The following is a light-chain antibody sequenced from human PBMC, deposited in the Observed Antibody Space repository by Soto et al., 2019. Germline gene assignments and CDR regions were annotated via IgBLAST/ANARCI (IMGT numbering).Light chain of an antibody. V-gene: IGKV3-15*01. J-gene: IGKJ4*01. CDR3: QDPHNWLLT. Sequence: EIVMTQSPATLSVSPGERVTLSCRASQSLNNNLAWYQQKPGQAPRLLIYGASTRATGIPSMFSVSGSGTKFTITIRSLQSEDFAVYYCQDPHNWLLTFGGGSPVDIK. CDR2: GAS. CDR1: QSLNNN.